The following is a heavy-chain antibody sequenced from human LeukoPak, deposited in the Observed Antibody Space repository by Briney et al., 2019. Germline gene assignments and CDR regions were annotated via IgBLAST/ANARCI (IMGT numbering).Heavy chain of an antibody. CDR3: ARGYDGGGYFQY. CDR2: IKQDGSEK. D-gene: IGHD2-15*01. V-gene: IGHV3-7*01. CDR1: GFTFNTYW. J-gene: IGHJ1*01. Sequence: PGGSLRLSCAASGFTFNTYWMDWVRQAPGKGLEWVANIKQDGSEKLYVDSVKGRFTISRDNAKNSLYLQMNSLRAEDTAVYYCARGYDGGGYFQYWGQGTLSPSPQ.